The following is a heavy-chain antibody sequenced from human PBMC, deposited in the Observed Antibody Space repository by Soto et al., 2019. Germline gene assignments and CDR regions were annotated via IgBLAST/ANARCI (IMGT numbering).Heavy chain of an antibody. V-gene: IGHV3-7*01. CDR1: GFTFSTYW. J-gene: IGHJ4*02. CDR2: INQDGSEK. Sequence: GGSLRLSCAASGFTFSTYWMDWVRQTPGKGLEWVANINQDGSEKNYVDSVKGRFTIYRDNAKNSLYLQMSSLTAEDPALYYCSSSLDSWGQGTLVTVSS. CDR3: SSSLDS.